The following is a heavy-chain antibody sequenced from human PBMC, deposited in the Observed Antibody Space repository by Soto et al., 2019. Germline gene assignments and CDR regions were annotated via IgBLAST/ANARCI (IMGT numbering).Heavy chain of an antibody. J-gene: IGHJ6*02. D-gene: IGHD3-3*01. V-gene: IGHV4-4*02. Sequence: SETLSLTCAFSGGSISSSNWWSWVRQPPGKGLEWIGEIYHSGSTNYNPSLKSRVTISVDKSKNQFSLKLSSVTAADTAVYYCAREVDFYDFWSGYRVYYGMDVWGQGTTVTVSS. CDR3: AREVDFYDFWSGYRVYYGMDV. CDR2: IYHSGST. CDR1: GGSISSSNW.